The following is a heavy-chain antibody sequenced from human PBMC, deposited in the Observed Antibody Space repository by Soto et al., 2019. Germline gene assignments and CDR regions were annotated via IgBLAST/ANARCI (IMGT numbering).Heavy chain of an antibody. V-gene: IGHV3-21*01. D-gene: IGHD3-22*01. CDR1: GFTFSSYS. J-gene: IGHJ4*02. CDR2: ISSSSSYI. CDR3: ARERYYYDSSGYSTSDFDY. Sequence: EVQLVESGGGLVKPGGSLRLSCAASGFTFSSYSMNWVRQAPGKGLEWVSSISSSSSYIYYADSVKGRFTISRDNAKNSLYLQMNSLRAEDTAVYYCARERYYYDSSGYSTSDFDYWGQGTLVTVSS.